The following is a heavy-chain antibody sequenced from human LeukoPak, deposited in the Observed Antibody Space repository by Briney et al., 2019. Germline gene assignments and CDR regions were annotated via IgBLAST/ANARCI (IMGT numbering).Heavy chain of an antibody. CDR2: INWNGGSP. D-gene: IGHD7-27*01. Sequence: SGGSLRLPCAAAGFSFDDYAMTWVRQAPGKGLEWVSGINWNGGSPGYADSVKGRFTIFRDNAKNSLYLQMNSLKAEDTAFYYCARVDAISHTNWGFGGHSNNFDYWGQGTLVTVSS. CDR1: GFSFDDYA. CDR3: ARVDAISHTNWGFGGHSNNFDY. J-gene: IGHJ4*02. V-gene: IGHV3-20*04.